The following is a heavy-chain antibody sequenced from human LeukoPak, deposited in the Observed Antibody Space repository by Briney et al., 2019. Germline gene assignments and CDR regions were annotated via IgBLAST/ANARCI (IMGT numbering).Heavy chain of an antibody. D-gene: IGHD3-10*01. Sequence: GASVKVSCTASGYTFTSYGISWVRQAPGQGLEWMGWISAYNGNTNYAQKLQGRVTMTTDTSTSTAYMELRSLRSDDTAVYYCASFSGGSGSSSLYYFDYWGQGTLVTVSS. CDR2: ISAYNGNT. V-gene: IGHV1-18*01. CDR3: ASFSGGSGSSSLYYFDY. J-gene: IGHJ4*02. CDR1: GYTFTSYG.